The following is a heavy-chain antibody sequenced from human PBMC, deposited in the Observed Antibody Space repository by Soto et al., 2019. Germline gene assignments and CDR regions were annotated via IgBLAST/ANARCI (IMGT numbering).Heavy chain of an antibody. CDR3: ARGPTKGLLLMAYGMDV. V-gene: IGHV3-33*01. CDR1: GFTFSSYG. CDR2: IWYDGSNK. J-gene: IGHJ6*02. D-gene: IGHD5-12*01. Sequence: GGSLRLSCAASGFTFSSYGMHWVRQAPGKGLEWVAVIWYDGSNKYYADSVKGRFTISRDNSKNTLYLQMNSLRAEDTAVYYCARGPTKGLLLMAYGMDVWGQGTTVTVSS.